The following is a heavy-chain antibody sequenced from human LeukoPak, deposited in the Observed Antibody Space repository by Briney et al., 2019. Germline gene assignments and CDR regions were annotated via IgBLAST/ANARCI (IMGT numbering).Heavy chain of an antibody. CDR3: ARAPSEIGGYYPEYFRH. CDR1: GVTFSSDW. CDR2: IKSDGST. J-gene: IGHJ1*01. D-gene: IGHD3-22*01. Sequence: GGSLRLSCAASGVTFSSDWMHWVRQAPGKGLVWVSRIKSDGSTRYADSVKGRFTISRDNAKNTVSLQMNSLRAEDTGVYYCARAPSEIGGYYPEYFRHWGQGTLVTVSP. V-gene: IGHV3-74*01.